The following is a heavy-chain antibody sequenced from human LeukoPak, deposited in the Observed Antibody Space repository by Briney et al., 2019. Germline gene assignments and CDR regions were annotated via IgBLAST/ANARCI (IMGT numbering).Heavy chain of an antibody. J-gene: IGHJ3*01. D-gene: IGHD3-22*01. Sequence: NPSETLSLTCTVSGGSISTTNYYWGWIRQPPGKGLEWIGNIYYTGTAYYNPSLKSRVTISVDTSKNQFSLNLSSVTATDTAVYYCARIRIYYDYPHLWGQGTMVTVSS. CDR3: ARIRIYYDYPHL. V-gene: IGHV4-39*01. CDR2: IYYTGTA. CDR1: GGSISTTNYY.